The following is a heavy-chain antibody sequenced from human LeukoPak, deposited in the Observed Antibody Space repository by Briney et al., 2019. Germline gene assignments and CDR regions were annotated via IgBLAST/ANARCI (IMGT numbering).Heavy chain of an antibody. CDR3: ARAVAGTGGAFDI. V-gene: IGHV1-2*02. CDR2: INPNSGGT. D-gene: IGHD6-19*01. J-gene: IGHJ3*02. Sequence: APVKVSCKASGYTFTGYYMHWVRQAPGQGLEWMGWINPNSGGTNYAQKFQGRVTMTRDTSISTAYMELSRLRSDDTAVYYCARAVAGTGGAFDIWGQGTMVTVSS. CDR1: GYTFTGYY.